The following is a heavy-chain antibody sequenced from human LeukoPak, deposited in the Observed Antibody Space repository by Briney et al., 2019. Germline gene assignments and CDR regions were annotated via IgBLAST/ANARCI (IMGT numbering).Heavy chain of an antibody. CDR3: ARSYYYDSSGYYQYYFDY. D-gene: IGHD3-22*01. CDR2: INPDSGAT. V-gene: IGHV1-2*02. J-gene: IGHJ4*02. Sequence: ASVKVSCKTSGYTFTRYYIHWVRQAPGEGLEWMGWINPDSGATNYAQKFQGRVTMTRDTSTSTVYMELSSLRSEDTAVYYCARSYYYDSSGYYQYYFDYWGQGTLVTVSS. CDR1: GYTFTRYY.